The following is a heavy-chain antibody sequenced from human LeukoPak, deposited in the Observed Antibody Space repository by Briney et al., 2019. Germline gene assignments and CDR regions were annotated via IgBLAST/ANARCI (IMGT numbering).Heavy chain of an antibody. D-gene: IGHD3-9*01. J-gene: IGHJ3*01. Sequence: SQTLSLTCAISGDSVSSNSATWNWIGQSPSRGLEWLGRAYYRSKWYNDYAVSVKSRITINPDTSKNQFSLQLNSVTPEDTAIYYCAREGRFDWGHHDAFGFWGQGTMVTVSS. CDR2: AYYRSKWYN. CDR3: AREGRFDWGHHDAFGF. CDR1: GDSVSSNSAT. V-gene: IGHV6-1*01.